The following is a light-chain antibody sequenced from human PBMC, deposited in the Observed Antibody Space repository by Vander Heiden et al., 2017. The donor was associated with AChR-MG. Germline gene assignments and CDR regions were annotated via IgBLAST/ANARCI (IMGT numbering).Light chain of an antibody. CDR1: NIGTKT. Sequence: SYVLTQPPSESVAPGQTASITCGGNNIGTKTGDWYQQKPGQAPVLVVYDGGDRPAGIPEGLSGYNSGNTATLTISRVEAADEADYYCQVWSSDTDFAGVFGGGTTLTVL. J-gene: IGLJ3*02. CDR2: DGG. CDR3: QVWSSDTDFAGV. V-gene: IGLV3-21*02.